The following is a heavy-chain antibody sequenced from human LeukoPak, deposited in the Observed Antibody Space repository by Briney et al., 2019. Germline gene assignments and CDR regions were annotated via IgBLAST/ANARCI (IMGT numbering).Heavy chain of an antibody. V-gene: IGHV3-48*03. D-gene: IGHD3-3*01. CDR1: EFTFSSYE. CDR2: ISSSGSTI. CDR3: ARFWSGYSTLDY. J-gene: IGHJ4*02. Sequence: GGSLRLSCAASEFTFSSYEMNWVRQAPGKGLEWVSYISSSGSTIYYADSVKGRFTISRDNAKNSLYLQMNSLRAEDTAVYYCARFWSGYSTLDYWGQGTLVTVSS.